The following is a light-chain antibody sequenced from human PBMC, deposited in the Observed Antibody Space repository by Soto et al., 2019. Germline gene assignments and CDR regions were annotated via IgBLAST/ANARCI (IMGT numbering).Light chain of an antibody. CDR3: EAWDGSLNVVL. Sequence: QSALAQPHSASGTPGQRVTISCSGSSSNIGTNTVNWYQHLPGSAPKLLIYSNNQRPSGVPDRFSGSKSGTSASLAISGLQPDDEADYYCEAWDGSLNVVLFGGGTKVTVL. J-gene: IGLJ2*01. CDR1: SSNIGTNT. V-gene: IGLV1-44*01. CDR2: SNN.